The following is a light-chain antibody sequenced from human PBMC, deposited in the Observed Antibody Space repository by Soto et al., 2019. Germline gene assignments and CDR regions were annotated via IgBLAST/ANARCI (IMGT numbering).Light chain of an antibody. CDR2: GAS. J-gene: IGKJ1*01. Sequence: EIVLTQAPGTLSLSPGERATLSCRASQSVSSSYLAWYQQKPGQAPRLLIYGASSRAIGVPDRFSGSGSGTDFTLTISRLEPEDFAVYYCQQYGSPWTFGQGTKV. CDR1: QSVSSSY. CDR3: QQYGSPWT. V-gene: IGKV3-20*01.